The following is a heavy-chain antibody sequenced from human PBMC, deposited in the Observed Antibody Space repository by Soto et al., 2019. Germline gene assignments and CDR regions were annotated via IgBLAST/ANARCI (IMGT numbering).Heavy chain of an antibody. V-gene: IGHV2-5*01. CDR2: IYWNDDK. CDR1: GFSLSTSGVG. D-gene: IGHD3-16*01. J-gene: IGHJ6*02. CDR3: AHSRASGDGFGYEKDGMDV. Sequence: QITLKESGPTLVKPTQTLTLTCTFSGFSLSTSGVGVGWIRQPPGKALEWLALIYWNDDKRYSPSLKSRLTIPKDTSKNQVVLTKTNMDPVDTATYYCAHSRASGDGFGYEKDGMDVWGQGTTVTVSS.